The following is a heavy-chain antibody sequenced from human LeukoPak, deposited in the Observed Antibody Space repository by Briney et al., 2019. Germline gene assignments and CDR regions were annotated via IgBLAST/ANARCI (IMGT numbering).Heavy chain of an antibody. Sequence: SETLSLTCTVSGGSISSSSYYWGWIRQPPGKGLEWIGSIYYSGSTNYNPSLKSRVTISVDTSKNQFSLKLSPVTAADTAVYYCARHPTVTTGRWFDPWGQGTLVTVSS. D-gene: IGHD4-17*01. J-gene: IGHJ5*02. CDR1: GGSISSSSYY. V-gene: IGHV4-39*01. CDR3: ARHPTVTTGRWFDP. CDR2: IYYSGST.